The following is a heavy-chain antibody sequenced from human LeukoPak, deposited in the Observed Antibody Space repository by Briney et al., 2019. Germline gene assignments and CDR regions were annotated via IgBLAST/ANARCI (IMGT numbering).Heavy chain of an antibody. Sequence: GGSLRLSCLTSGFTFSTNAMSWVRQAPGKGLEWISGISGSDASTYYADSVTGRFTISRDNSRNTLYLQMNSLRGDDTAVYYCAKDVGKWESLHFFDYWGQGTLVTVSS. J-gene: IGHJ4*02. CDR3: AKDVGKWESLHFFDY. D-gene: IGHD1-26*01. CDR2: ISGSDAST. V-gene: IGHV3-23*01. CDR1: GFTFSTNA.